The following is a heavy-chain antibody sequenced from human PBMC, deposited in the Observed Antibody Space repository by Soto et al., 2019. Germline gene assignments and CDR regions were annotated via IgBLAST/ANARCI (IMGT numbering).Heavy chain of an antibody. CDR1: GGSISSGGYY. Sequence: QVQLQESGPGLVKPSQTLSLTCTVSGGSISSGGYYWSWIRQHPGKGLEWIGYIYYSGSTYYNPSLKSRVTISVDTSKNQFSLKLSSVTAADTAVYYCARDPLTKRWSNYRTWGYYGMDVWGQGTTVTVSS. CDR3: ARDPLTKRWSNYRTWGYYGMDV. D-gene: IGHD4-4*01. CDR2: IYYSGST. V-gene: IGHV4-31*03. J-gene: IGHJ6*02.